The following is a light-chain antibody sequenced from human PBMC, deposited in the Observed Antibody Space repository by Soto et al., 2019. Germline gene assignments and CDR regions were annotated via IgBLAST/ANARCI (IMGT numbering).Light chain of an antibody. CDR2: EVS. Sequence: QSVLTQPASVSGSPGQSITISCTGTSSDIDSFNYVSWYQQHPGKAPKLMIYEVSDRPSGVSDRFSGSKSGNTASLTISGLQAEDEADYYCSSYRTSTTLYVFGTGTKVTVL. CDR1: SSDIDSFNY. J-gene: IGLJ1*01. V-gene: IGLV2-14*01. CDR3: SSYRTSTTLYV.